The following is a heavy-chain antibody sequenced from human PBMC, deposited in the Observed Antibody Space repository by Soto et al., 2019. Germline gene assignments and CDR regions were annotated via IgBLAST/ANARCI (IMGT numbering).Heavy chain of an antibody. CDR2: TYYRSKWYN. D-gene: IGHD6-19*01. CDR3: ARVGQWLDHFDH. CDR1: GDSVSSNSAA. Sequence: SQTLSLTCAISGDSVSSNSAAWNWIRQSPSRGLEWLGRTYYRSKWYNDYAVSVKNRININPDTSKNQFSLQLNSVTPEDTAVYYCARVGQWLDHFDHWGQGTLVTVSS. J-gene: IGHJ4*02. V-gene: IGHV6-1*01.